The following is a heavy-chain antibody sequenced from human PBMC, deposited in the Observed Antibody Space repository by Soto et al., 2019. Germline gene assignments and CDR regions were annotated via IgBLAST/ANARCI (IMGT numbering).Heavy chain of an antibody. J-gene: IGHJ3*02. CDR1: GSIGSSNW. D-gene: IGHD3-16*01. V-gene: IGHV4-4*02. CDR2: IDPGGTT. CDR3: ARESPRRQAGGLAFDI. Sequence: QVQLQESGQGLVKPSGPLSLTCSVPGSIGSSNWWGWVRQPPGKGLEWIGEIDPGGTTNYNPSLERRVTISVDKSKNPVSLNLNSVTAADTAVYYCARESPRRQAGGLAFDIWCQGTMVTVSS.